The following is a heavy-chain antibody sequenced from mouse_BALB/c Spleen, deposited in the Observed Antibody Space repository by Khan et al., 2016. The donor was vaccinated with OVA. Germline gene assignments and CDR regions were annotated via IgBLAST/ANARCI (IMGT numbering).Heavy chain of an antibody. CDR3: AKFTPHYDWMDS. CDR2: IWGDGST. J-gene: IGHJ4*01. V-gene: IGHV2-3*01. Sequence: QVQLKQSGPGLVVPSESVSITCTVSGFSLDSFGVNWVRQPPGKGLEWLGVIWGDGSTNYHSGLKSRLTINKDNSKSQVFLRLNSLQTYDTATYYWAKFTPHYDWMDSWGQGTSVTVSS. CDR1: GFSLDSFG. D-gene: IGHD2-4*01.